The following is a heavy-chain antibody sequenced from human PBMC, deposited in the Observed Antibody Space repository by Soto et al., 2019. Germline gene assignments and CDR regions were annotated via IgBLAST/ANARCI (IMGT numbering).Heavy chain of an antibody. V-gene: IGHV4-61*01. D-gene: IGHD7-27*01. CDR3: ARIGWGGDS. CDR2: IPNNGSP. Sequence: SEILSLTCSVSGGSVRTGSYHWSWIRQPPGKGLEWIGFIPNNGSPDYNPSLKSRVVVSIDRSKNQFSLKVNSVTAADTAVYFCARIGWGGDSWGQGTLVTVSS. CDR1: GGSVRTGSYH. J-gene: IGHJ4*02.